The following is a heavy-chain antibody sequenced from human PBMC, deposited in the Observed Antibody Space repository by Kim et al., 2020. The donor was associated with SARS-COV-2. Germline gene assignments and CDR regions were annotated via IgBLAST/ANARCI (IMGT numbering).Heavy chain of an antibody. D-gene: IGHD6-13*01. V-gene: IGHV3-48*04. CDR2: ISNGASTI. Sequence: GGSLRLSCAVSGFTFNTYSMNWVRQAPGKGLEWVSYISNGASTIHYADSVKGRFTISRDNAKDSLYLQMSSLRAEDTAIYYCARASSSSSWSLPDYWGQGTLVTVSS. J-gene: IGHJ4*02. CDR1: GFTFNTYS. CDR3: ARASSSSSWSLPDY.